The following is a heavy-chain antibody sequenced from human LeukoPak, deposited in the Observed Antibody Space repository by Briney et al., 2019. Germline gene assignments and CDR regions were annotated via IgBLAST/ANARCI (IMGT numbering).Heavy chain of an antibody. CDR3: ARISGSYSSY. J-gene: IGHJ4*02. D-gene: IGHD1-26*01. Sequence: SETLSLTCTVYGGPFSGYYWPWIRQPPGKGLEWIGEINHSGSTNYNPSPKSRVTISLDTSKNQFSLQLSSVTAADTAVYYCARISGSYSSYWGQGTLVTVSS. CDR1: GGPFSGYY. V-gene: IGHV4-34*01. CDR2: INHSGST.